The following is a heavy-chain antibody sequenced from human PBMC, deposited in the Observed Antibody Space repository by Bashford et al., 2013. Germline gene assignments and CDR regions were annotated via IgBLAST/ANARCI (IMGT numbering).Heavy chain of an antibody. D-gene: IGHD3-3*01. Sequence: ASVKVSCKPLGLTFTSYYIHWVRQAPGQGLEWMGVINPSGGSTSYAQNFRGRVTLTRDTSLSTAYMELSQLKSDDTAVYYCARDDSMTIFGMVVMTGLDPWGQGTLVTVSS. CDR3: ARDDSMTIFGMVVMTGLDP. CDR2: INPSGGST. V-gene: IGHV1-2*02. J-gene: IGHJ5*02. CDR1: GLTFTSYY.